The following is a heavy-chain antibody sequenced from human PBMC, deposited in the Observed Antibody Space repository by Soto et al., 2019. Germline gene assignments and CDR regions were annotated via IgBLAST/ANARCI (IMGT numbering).Heavy chain of an antibody. CDR3: ARGEYCSGGSCYALISGMDV. CDR2: ISAYNGNT. CDR1: GYTFTSYG. J-gene: IGHJ6*02. V-gene: IGHV1-18*01. Sequence: QVQLVQSGAEVKKPGASVKVSCKASGYTFTSYGISWVRQAPGQGLEWMGWISAYNGNTNYAQKLQGRVTMTTDTSTSTAYMELRSLRSDGTAVYYCARGEYCSGGSCYALISGMDVWGQGTTVTVSS. D-gene: IGHD2-15*01.